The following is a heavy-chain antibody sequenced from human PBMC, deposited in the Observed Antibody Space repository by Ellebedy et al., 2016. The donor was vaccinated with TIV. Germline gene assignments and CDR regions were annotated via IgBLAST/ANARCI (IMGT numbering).Heavy chain of an antibody. D-gene: IGHD6-19*01. J-gene: IGHJ4*02. Sequence: SETLSLTCAAYGGSLSGYYWSWVRQSPGKGLEWIGEMNQSGNTNYNPSLKSRATITVDTSKNHFSLRLRSVTAADTAVYYCAEGRSGWYYFDYWGQGTLVAVSS. CDR3: AEGRSGWYYFDY. CDR1: GGSLSGYY. CDR2: MNQSGNT. V-gene: IGHV4-34*01.